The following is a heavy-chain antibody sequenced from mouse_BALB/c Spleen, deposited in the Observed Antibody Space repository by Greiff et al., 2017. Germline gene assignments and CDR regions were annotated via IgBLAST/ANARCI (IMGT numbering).Heavy chain of an antibody. CDR2: IDPANGNT. CDR3: DREGIYYGSMDAMDY. D-gene: IGHD1-1*01. Sequence: VQLKESGAELVKPGASVKLSCTASGFNIKDTYMHWVKQRPEQGLEWIGRIDPANGNTKYDPKFQGKATITADTSSNTAYLQLSSLTSEDTAVYYCDREGIYYGSMDAMDYWGQGTSVTVSS. J-gene: IGHJ4*01. CDR1: GFNIKDTY. V-gene: IGHV14-3*02.